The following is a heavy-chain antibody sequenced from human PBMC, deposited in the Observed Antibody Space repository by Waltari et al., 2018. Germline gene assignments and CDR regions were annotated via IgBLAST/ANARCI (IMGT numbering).Heavy chain of an antibody. CDR3: ARDKLSVVVTGAIRAFDI. CDR1: GCTFTSYH. V-gene: IGHV1-46*01. CDR2: IKRSCSST. Sequence: QVQLVQSVADVKKPGASVKVSRKASGCTFTSYHMHWLRQAPAQGLECMGIIKRSCSSTSDAQKVQGRVTMTRDRSTSTVYMELNSLRCEDTAVYYCARDKLSVVVTGAIRAFDIWGQGTMVTVSS. J-gene: IGHJ3*02. D-gene: IGHD2-2*02.